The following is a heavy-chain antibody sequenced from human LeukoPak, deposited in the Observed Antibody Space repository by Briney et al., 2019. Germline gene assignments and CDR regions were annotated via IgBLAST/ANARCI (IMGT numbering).Heavy chain of an antibody. Sequence: SVKVSCKTSGGTFNNSAISWVRQAPGQGLEWMGGIIPIFGTANYAQKFQGRVTITTDESTSTAYMELSSLRSEDTAVYYCARAVRGDAFDIWGQGTMVTVSS. J-gene: IGHJ3*02. CDR1: GGTFNNSA. V-gene: IGHV1-69*05. CDR2: IIPIFGTA. D-gene: IGHD1-1*01. CDR3: ARAVRGDAFDI.